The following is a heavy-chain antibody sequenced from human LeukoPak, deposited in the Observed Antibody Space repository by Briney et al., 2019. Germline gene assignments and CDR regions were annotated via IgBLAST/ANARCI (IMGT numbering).Heavy chain of an antibody. V-gene: IGHV4-4*07. D-gene: IGHD2-15*01. Sequence: KPSETLSLTCIVSNGSISSYFWSCIRQPAGKGLEWIGRIHTSGTTNYNPSLKSRVTMSVDTSTNQFSLELTSVTAADTAVYCCAREDTTRSQRAFDCWGQGSLVTVSS. CDR2: IHTSGTT. CDR1: NGSISSYF. CDR3: AREDTTRSQRAFDC. J-gene: IGHJ4*02.